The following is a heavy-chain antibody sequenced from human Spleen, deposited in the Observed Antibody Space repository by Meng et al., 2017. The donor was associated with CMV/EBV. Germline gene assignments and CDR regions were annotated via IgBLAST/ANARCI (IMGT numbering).Heavy chain of an antibody. V-gene: IGHV3-9*01. CDR2: ITFRSGII. D-gene: IGHD2-2*01. CDR3: TKDCTAWSSASCSDF. J-gene: IGHJ4*02. CDR1: GFTFDDYA. Sequence: SLKISCAASGFTFDDYALHWVRQVPGKGLEWVLGITFRSGIIGYSDSVNGRFTISRDNAKNSLYLQMNSLRPEDTALYYCTKDCTAWSSASCSDFWGRGTLVTVSS.